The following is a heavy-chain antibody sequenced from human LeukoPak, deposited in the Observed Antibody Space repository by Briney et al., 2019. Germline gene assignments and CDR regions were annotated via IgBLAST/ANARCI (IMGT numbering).Heavy chain of an antibody. V-gene: IGHV3-21*01. Sequence: GGSLRLSCAASGFTFSTYTMNWVRQAPGKGLEWVSSITSSSSYIYYADSVKGRFTISRDNSRNTLYLQMNSLRAEDTAVYYCGRDTDFDYWGQGTLVTVSS. J-gene: IGHJ4*02. CDR3: GRDTDFDY. CDR1: GFTFSTYT. CDR2: ITSSSSYI.